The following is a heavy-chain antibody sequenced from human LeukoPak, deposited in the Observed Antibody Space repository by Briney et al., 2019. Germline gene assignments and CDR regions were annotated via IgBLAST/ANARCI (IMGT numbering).Heavy chain of an antibody. CDR2: INHSGST. J-gene: IGHJ5*02. CDR1: GGSFSGYY. V-gene: IGHV4-34*01. Sequence: TSETLSLTCAVYGGSFSGYYWSWIRQPPGKGLEWIGEINHSGSTNYNPSLKSRVTISVDTSKNQFSLKLSSVTAADTAVYYCARIPSPGWFDPWGQGTLVTVSS. CDR3: ARIPSPGWFDP.